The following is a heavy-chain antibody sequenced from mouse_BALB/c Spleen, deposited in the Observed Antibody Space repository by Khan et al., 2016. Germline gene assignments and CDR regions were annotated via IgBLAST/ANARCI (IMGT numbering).Heavy chain of an antibody. J-gene: IGHJ2*02. Sequence: EVQLQESGPGLVKPSQSLSLTCTVTGYSITSDYAWNWIRQFPGNKLEWMGYISYSGSTSYNPSLKSRITITRDTSKNQFFLQLNSVNTEDTSSYYYARYYYVSGYFDYWGQGTSLTVSS. V-gene: IGHV3-2*02. CDR2: ISYSGST. D-gene: IGHD1-1*01. CDR3: ARYYYVSGYFDY. CDR1: GYSITSDYA.